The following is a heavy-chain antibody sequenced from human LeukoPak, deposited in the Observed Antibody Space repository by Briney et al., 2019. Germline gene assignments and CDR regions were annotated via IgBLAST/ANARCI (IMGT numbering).Heavy chain of an antibody. CDR1: GGSFSGYY. CDR3: ASSLTVPFDY. V-gene: IGHV4-34*01. Sequence: SETLSLTCAVYGGSFSGYYWSWLRQPPGKGLEWIGEINHSGSTNYNPSLRSRVTISVDTSKNQFSLKLSSVTAADTAVYYCASSLTVPFDYWGQGTLVTVSS. D-gene: IGHD2-2*01. J-gene: IGHJ4*02. CDR2: INHSGST.